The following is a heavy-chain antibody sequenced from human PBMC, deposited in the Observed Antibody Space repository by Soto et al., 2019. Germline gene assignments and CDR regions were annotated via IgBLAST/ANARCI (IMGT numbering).Heavy chain of an antibody. Sequence: PGGSLRLSCAASGFTFSSYGMHWVRQAPGKGLEWEAVISYDGSNKYYADSVKGRFTISRDNSKNTLYLQMNSLRAEDTAVYYCAKDLRKLVLPHSGYEPNWFDPWGQGTLVTVSS. CDR3: AKDLRKLVLPHSGYEPNWFDP. D-gene: IGHD5-12*01. CDR1: GFTFSSYG. V-gene: IGHV3-30*18. J-gene: IGHJ5*02. CDR2: ISYDGSNK.